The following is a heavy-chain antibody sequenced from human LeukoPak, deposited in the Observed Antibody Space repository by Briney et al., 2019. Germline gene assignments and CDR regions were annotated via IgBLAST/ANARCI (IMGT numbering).Heavy chain of an antibody. CDR1: GFTFSSYW. CDR2: TNTDGSST. J-gene: IGHJ1*01. Sequence: GGSLRLSCAASGFTFSSYWMHWVRQAPGKGLVWVSGTNTDGSSTMYADSVKGRFTIARDNAKNTLYLQMNGLRAEDTAVYYCYGANAEHWGQGTLVTVSS. V-gene: IGHV3-74*03. CDR3: YGANAEH. D-gene: IGHD4-23*01.